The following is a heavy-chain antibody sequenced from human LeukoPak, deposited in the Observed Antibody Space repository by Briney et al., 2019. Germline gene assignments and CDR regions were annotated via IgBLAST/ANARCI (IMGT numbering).Heavy chain of an antibody. D-gene: IGHD3-22*01. Sequence: GSSVKVSCKASGGTFSSYAISWVRQAPGQGLEWMGRIIPIFGTANYAQKFQGRVTITTDESTSTAYMELSSLRSEDTAVYYCAAHYYDSSGHNPIDAFDIWGQGTMVTVSS. CDR1: GGTFSSYA. CDR3: AAHYYDSSGHNPIDAFDI. V-gene: IGHV1-69*05. CDR2: IIPIFGTA. J-gene: IGHJ3*02.